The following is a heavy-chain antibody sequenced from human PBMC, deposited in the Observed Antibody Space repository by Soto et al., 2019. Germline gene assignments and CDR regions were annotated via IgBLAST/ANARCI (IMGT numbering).Heavy chain of an antibody. D-gene: IGHD4-17*01. CDR1: GGSISRYY. Sequence: SETLSLTCTVSGGSISRYYWSWIRQPPGKGLEWIGYIYYSGSTNYNPSLKSRVTISVDTSKNQFSLKLSSVTAADTAVYYCERIYHGACRNQINFGMVEWGQET. CDR2: IYYSGST. CDR3: ERIYHGACRNQINFGMVE. J-gene: IGHJ6*02. V-gene: IGHV4-59*01.